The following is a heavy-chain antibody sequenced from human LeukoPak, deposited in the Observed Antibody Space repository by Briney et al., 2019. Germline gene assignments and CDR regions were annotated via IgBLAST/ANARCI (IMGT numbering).Heavy chain of an antibody. Sequence: PSETLSLTCTVSGGSISSSSYYWGWIRQPPGKGLEWIGWIYYSGSTYYNPSLKSRVTISVATSKNQFSLNLSSVTAADTAVYYCAREPSYYYDSSGYYVDYWGQGTLVTVSS. D-gene: IGHD3-22*01. CDR1: GGSISSSSYY. CDR2: IYYSGST. J-gene: IGHJ4*02. V-gene: IGHV4-39*02. CDR3: AREPSYYYDSSGYYVDY.